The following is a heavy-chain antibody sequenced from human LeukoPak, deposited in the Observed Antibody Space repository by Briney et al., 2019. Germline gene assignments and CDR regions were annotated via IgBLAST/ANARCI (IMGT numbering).Heavy chain of an antibody. CDR3: ARETSSGWYGDAFDI. Sequence: PSETLSLTCSVSGGSISGYYWSWIRQPPGKGLEWIGEINHSGSTNYNPSLKSRVTISVDTSKNQFSLRLSSVTAADTAVYYCARETSSGWYGDAFDIWGQGTMVTVSS. V-gene: IGHV4-34*01. CDR2: INHSGST. D-gene: IGHD6-19*01. CDR1: GGSISGYY. J-gene: IGHJ3*02.